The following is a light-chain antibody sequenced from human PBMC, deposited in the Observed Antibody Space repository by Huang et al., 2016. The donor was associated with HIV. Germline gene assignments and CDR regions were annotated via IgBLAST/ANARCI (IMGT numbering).Light chain of an antibody. V-gene: IGKV3-11*01. CDR1: QSVNSY. CDR2: DAS. CDR3: QQRSNWPPLT. Sequence: EIVLTQSPATLSLSPGERATLSCRASQSVNSYLAWYQQKPGQAPRLLIYDASNRATGIPARVSGSGSGTDFTLTISSLEPEDFAVYYCQQRSNWPPLTFGGGTKVEIK. J-gene: IGKJ4*01.